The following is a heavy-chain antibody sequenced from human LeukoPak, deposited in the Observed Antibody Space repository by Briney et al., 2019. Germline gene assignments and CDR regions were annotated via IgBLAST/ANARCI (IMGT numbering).Heavy chain of an antibody. D-gene: IGHD3-9*01. CDR3: ARALLPCSDILTGYYKHPIDAFDI. CDR1: GGSISSYY. Sequence: SETLSLTCTVSGGSISSYYWSWIRQPAGKGLEWIGRIYTSETTNYNPSLKSRVTMSVDTSKNQFSLKLSSVTAADTAVYFCARALLPCSDILTGYYKHPIDAFDIWGQGTKVTVSS. CDR2: IYTSETT. V-gene: IGHV4-4*07. J-gene: IGHJ3*02.